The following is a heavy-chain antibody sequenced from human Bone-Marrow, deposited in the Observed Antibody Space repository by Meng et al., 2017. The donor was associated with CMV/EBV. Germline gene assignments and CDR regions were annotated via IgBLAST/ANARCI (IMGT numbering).Heavy chain of an antibody. J-gene: IGHJ4*02. D-gene: IGHD5-12*01. V-gene: IGHV3-66*03. CDR2: ISSSSTI. CDR3: ARDQSIDSGYDHYFDY. CDR1: GFTVSSKY. Sequence: GESLKISCAASGFTVSSKYMSWVRQAPGKGLEWVSYISSSSTIYYADSVKGRFTISRDNSKNTLYLQMNSLRAEDTAVYYCARDQSIDSGYDHYFDYWGQGTLVTVSS.